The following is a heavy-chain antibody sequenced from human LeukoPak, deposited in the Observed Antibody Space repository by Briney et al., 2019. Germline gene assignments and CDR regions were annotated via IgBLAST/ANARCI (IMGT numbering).Heavy chain of an antibody. Sequence: ASVKVSCKASGYTFTGYYMHWVRQAPGQGLEWMGWIKPNSGGTNYAQKFQGRVTMTRDTSISTAYMELSRLRSDDTAVYYCARGGGYSGYGLRGWASDWGQGTLVTVSS. CDR2: IKPNSGGT. J-gene: IGHJ4*02. CDR1: GYTFTGYY. V-gene: IGHV1-2*02. D-gene: IGHD5-12*01. CDR3: ARGGGYSGYGLRGWASD.